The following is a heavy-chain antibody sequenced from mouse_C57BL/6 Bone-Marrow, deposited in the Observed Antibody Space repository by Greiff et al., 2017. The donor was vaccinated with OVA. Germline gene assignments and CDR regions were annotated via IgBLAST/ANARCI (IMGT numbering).Heavy chain of an antibody. V-gene: IGHV5-6*01. CDR2: ISSGGSYT. CDR1: GFTFSSYG. CDR3: ARDPLPYFDY. D-gene: IGHD5-5*01. J-gene: IGHJ2*01. Sequence: EVKLMESGGDLVKPGGSLKLSCAASGFTFSSYGMSWVRQTPDKRLEWVATISSGGSYTYYPDSVKGRFTISRDNAKNTLYLQMSSLKSEDTAMYYCARDPLPYFDYWGQGTTLTDSS.